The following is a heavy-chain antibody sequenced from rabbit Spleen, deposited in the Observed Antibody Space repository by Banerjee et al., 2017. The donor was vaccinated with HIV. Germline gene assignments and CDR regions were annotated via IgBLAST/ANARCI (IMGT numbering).Heavy chain of an antibody. J-gene: IGHJ6*01. CDR2: IDAGSSGFT. Sequence: QEQLVESGGGLVKPEGSLTLTCKASGFSFSGSSYMCWVRQAPGKGLEWIACIDAGSSGFTYFATWAKGRFTCSKSSSTTVTLQMTRLTAADTATYFCARDTGSSFSSYGMDLWGQGTLVTVS. CDR3: ARDTGSSFSSYGMDL. D-gene: IGHD8-1*01. CDR1: GFSFSGSSY. V-gene: IGHV1S45*01.